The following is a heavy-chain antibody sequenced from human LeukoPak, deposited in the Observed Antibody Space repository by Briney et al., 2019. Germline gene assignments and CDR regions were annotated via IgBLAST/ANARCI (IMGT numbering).Heavy chain of an antibody. CDR2: ISAYNGNT. CDR3: ARDHSSSSQLLDY. Sequence: ASVKVSCKASGYTFTSYGISWVRQAPGQGLEWMGWISAYNGNTNYAQKLQGRFTMTTDTSTNTAYIELRSLRSDDTAVYYCARDHSSSSQLLDYWGQGTLVTVSS. V-gene: IGHV1-18*01. CDR1: GYTFTSYG. J-gene: IGHJ4*02. D-gene: IGHD6-13*01.